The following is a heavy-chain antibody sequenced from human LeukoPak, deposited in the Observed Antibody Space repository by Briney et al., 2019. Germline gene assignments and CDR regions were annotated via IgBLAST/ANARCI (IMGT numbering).Heavy chain of an antibody. CDR1: GYTFTGYY. D-gene: IGHD5-24*01. CDR2: INPNSGGT. V-gene: IGHV1-2*02. CDR3: ARVGVEMASHGWFDP. J-gene: IGHJ5*02. Sequence: ASVKVSCKASGYTFTGYYMHWVRQAPGQGLEWMGWINPNSGGTNYAQKFQGRVTMTRDTSISIAYMELSRLRSDDTAVYYCARVGVEMASHGWFDPWGQGTLVTVSS.